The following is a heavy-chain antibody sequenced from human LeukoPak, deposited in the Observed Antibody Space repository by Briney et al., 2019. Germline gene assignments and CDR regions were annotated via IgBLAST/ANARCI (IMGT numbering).Heavy chain of an antibody. V-gene: IGHV3-23*01. Sequence: GGSLRLSCAASGFTFSSYGMSWVRQAPGKGLEWVSAISGRGGRTYYADSVKGRFTISRDNSKNTMYLQMNSLRAEDTAIYYCAKDVAYYYGSGSYYDYWGQGTLVTVSS. CDR2: ISGRGGRT. J-gene: IGHJ4*02. CDR1: GFTFSSYG. CDR3: AKDVAYYYGSGSYYDY. D-gene: IGHD3-10*01.